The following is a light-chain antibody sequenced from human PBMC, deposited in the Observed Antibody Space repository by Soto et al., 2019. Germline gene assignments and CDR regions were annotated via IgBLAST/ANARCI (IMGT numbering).Light chain of an antibody. CDR2: DAS. Sequence: EIVLTQSPATLSLSPGERATLSCRAFQIVSSYLAWSQQKSGRPPRLLIFDASNRATVIPASFSGSVFGTDFTFTFSSLEPEDFEFYYCQQRRNWPRAFGKGTRLEIK. V-gene: IGKV3-11*01. J-gene: IGKJ5*01. CDR3: QQRRNWPRA. CDR1: QIVSSY.